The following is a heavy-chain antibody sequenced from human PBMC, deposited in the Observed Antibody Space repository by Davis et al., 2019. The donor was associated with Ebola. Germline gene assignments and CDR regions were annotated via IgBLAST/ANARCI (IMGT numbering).Heavy chain of an antibody. J-gene: IGHJ5*02. CDR3: ARGRIDFWSGDRWGSWFDP. CDR2: IYYSGST. D-gene: IGHD3-3*01. CDR1: GGSISSGDYY. Sequence: PSETLSLTCTVSGGSISSGDYYWSWIRQPPGKGLEWIGYIYYSGSTYYNPSLKSRVTISVDTSKNQFSLKLSSVTAADTAVYYCARGRIDFWSGDRWGSWFDPWGQGTLVTVSS. V-gene: IGHV4-30-4*01.